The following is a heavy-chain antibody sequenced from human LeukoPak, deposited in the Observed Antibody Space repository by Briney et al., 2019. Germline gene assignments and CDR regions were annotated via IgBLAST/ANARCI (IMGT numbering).Heavy chain of an antibody. CDR1: GGTFSSYA. CDR2: IIPIFGTA. J-gene: IGHJ4*02. CDR3: ARSVSGSYYPFDY. D-gene: IGHD1-26*01. Sequence: ASVKVSCKASGGTFSSYAISWVRQAPGQGLEWMGGIIPIFGTANYAQKFQGRVTITANESTSTAYMELSSLRSEDTAVYYYARSVSGSYYPFDYWGQGTLVTVSS. V-gene: IGHV1-69*13.